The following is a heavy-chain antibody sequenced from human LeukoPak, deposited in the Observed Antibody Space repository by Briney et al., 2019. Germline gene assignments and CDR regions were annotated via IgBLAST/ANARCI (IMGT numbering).Heavy chain of an antibody. D-gene: IGHD2-2*01. J-gene: IGHJ6*02. CDR1: GDSIGSYF. Sequence: SETLSLTCTVSGDSIGSYFWSWIRQSPGKGLEWIGHIYHSGSTNYNPSLKSRVTISIDTSKNQFSLKLTSVTSADTAVYYCARDGPAYTSRWYDYYYGLDVWGQGTTVTVSS. V-gene: IGHV4-59*01. CDR2: IYHSGST. CDR3: ARDGPAYTSRWYDYYYGLDV.